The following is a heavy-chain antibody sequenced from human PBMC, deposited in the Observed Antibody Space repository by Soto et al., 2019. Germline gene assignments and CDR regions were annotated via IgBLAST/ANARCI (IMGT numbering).Heavy chain of an antibody. CDR3: ATSAVTTGGFDS. J-gene: IGHJ4*01. CDR1: GGALTNHT. CDR2: IIPVLSMA. V-gene: IGHV1-69*02. Sequence: QVQLVQSGAEVKKPGSSVKVSCRASGGALTNHTISWVRQAPGQGLDWMGRIIPVLSMATYSQNFQDTVTMTADKSTNTAYMELSSLTSGDTAVYFCATSAVTTGGFDSWGQGTLVTVSS. D-gene: IGHD4-17*01.